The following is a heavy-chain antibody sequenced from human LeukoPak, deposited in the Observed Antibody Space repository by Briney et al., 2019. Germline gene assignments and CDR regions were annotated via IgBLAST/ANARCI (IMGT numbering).Heavy chain of an antibody. Sequence: GGSLRLSCAASGFTFSNYAMSWVRQAPGKGLEWVSGFSASGGNTYYADSVKGRFTISRDNSRNTLYLQMNSLRAEDTAVYYCAKDAGFDNWGQGTMVTVSS. J-gene: IGHJ3*02. CDR2: FSASGGNT. CDR1: GFTFSNYA. D-gene: IGHD6-13*01. V-gene: IGHV3-23*01. CDR3: AKDAGFDN.